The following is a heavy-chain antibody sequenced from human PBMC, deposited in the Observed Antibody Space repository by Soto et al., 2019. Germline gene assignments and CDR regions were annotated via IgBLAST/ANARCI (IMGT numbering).Heavy chain of an antibody. J-gene: IGHJ3*02. CDR3: ARIAPTTAGPHDAFDI. Sequence: QVKLQESGPGLVKPSDTLSLTCAVSGYSISNSNWWGWIRQPPGKGLEWIGYIYYSGSTYYNPSLKSRVTMSLDTSRNQCSLKLSSVTAVDTAVYYCARIAPTTAGPHDAFDIWGQGTMVTVSS. V-gene: IGHV4-28*01. CDR2: IYYSGST. D-gene: IGHD6-13*01. CDR1: GYSISNSNW.